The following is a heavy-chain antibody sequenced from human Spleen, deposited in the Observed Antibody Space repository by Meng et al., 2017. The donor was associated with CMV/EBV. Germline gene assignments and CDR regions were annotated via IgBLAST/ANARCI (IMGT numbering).Heavy chain of an antibody. J-gene: IGHJ6*02. Sequence: GGSLRLSCAASGFTFSSYGMHWVRQAPGKGLEWVAVIWYDGSNKYYADSVKGRFTISRDNAKNSLYLQMNSLRAEDTAVYYCARYSSSWYIDYYYYGMDVWGQGTTVTVSS. CDR1: GFTFSSYG. CDR3: ARYSSSWYIDYYYYGMDV. V-gene: IGHV3-33*01. CDR2: IWYDGSNK. D-gene: IGHD6-13*01.